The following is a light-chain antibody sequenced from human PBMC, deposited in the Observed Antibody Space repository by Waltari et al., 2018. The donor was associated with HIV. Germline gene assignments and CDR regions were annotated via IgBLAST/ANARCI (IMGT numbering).Light chain of an antibody. J-gene: IGKJ3*01. V-gene: IGKV1-9*01. CDR1: QGIGSN. CDR2: AAS. Sequence: DIQLPQSPSFMSASVGDRVTITCRASQGIGSNLAWYRQNPGQAPRLLIFAASTVKSGVPSRFSGSGSGTEVALTIKSLQPEDFAAYYCQHLNTYPLFTFGPGTTVDIK. CDR3: QHLNTYPLFT.